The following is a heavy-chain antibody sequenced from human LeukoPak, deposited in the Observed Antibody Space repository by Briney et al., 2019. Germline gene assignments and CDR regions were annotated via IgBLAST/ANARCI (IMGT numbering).Heavy chain of an antibody. CDR2: ISSSSSYI. J-gene: IGHJ5*02. CDR1: GFTFSSYS. V-gene: IGHV3-21*01. D-gene: IGHD3-10*01. Sequence: GGSLRLSCAASGFTFSSYSMNWVRQAPGKGLEWVSSISSSSSYIYYADSVKGRFTISRDNAKNSLYLQMNSLRAEDTAVYYCARDLFSGSYFNWFDPWGQGTLVTVSS. CDR3: ARDLFSGSYFNWFDP.